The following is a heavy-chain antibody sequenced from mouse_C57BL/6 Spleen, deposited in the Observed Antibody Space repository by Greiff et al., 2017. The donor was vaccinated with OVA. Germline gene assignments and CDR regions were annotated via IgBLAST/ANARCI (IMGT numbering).Heavy chain of an antibody. CDR2: INPGSGGT. J-gene: IGHJ4*01. CDR3: ARREDY. CDR1: GYAFTNYL. V-gene: IGHV1-54*01. Sequence: QVQLQQSGAELVRPGTSVKVSCKASGYAFTNYLIEWVKQRPGQGLEWIGVINPGSGGTNYNEKFKGKATLTADKSSSTAYLQLSSLTSEDSAVYVCARREDYWGQGTSVTVSS.